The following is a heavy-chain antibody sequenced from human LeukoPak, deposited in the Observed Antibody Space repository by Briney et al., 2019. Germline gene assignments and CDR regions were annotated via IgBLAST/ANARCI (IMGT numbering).Heavy chain of an antibody. V-gene: IGHV3-15*01. CDR3: TTAGSYYGMDV. Sequence: GGSLRLSCAASGFTFSNAWMSWVRQAPGKGLEWVGRIKSKTDGGTAGSAAPVKGRFTISRDDSKNTLYLEMNNLKTDDTAVYYCTTAGSYYGMDVWGQGTTVTVSS. J-gene: IGHJ6*02. CDR1: GFTFSNAW. CDR2: IKSKTDGGTA.